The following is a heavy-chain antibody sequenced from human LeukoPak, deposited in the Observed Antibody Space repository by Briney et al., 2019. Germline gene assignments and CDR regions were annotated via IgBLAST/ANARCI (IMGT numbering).Heavy chain of an antibody. V-gene: IGHV1-2*02. D-gene: IGHD6-19*01. J-gene: IGHJ4*02. Sequence: ASVTVSCKASGYTFTVYYMHWVRQAPGQGLEWMGWINPNSGATDYAQKLQDRVTMTRDTSITTAYMELSWLRSDDTAVYYCARGMSEAGISDWGQGTLVTVSS. CDR2: INPNSGAT. CDR3: ARGMSEAGISD. CDR1: GYTFTVYY.